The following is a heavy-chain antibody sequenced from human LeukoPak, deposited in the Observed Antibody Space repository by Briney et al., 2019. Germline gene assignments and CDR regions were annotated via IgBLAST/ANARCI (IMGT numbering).Heavy chain of an antibody. CDR1: GFTFGSYA. CDR2: ITPSGGRT. D-gene: IGHD1-26*01. CDR3: VKDLSGSYTFDY. J-gene: IGHJ4*02. V-gene: IGHV3-64D*09. Sequence: PGGSLRLSCSASGFTFGSYAMHWVRQAPGKGLEYVSGITPSGGRTHYGDSLRGRFTISRDNSRNTLYLQVSSLRGEDTALYYCVKDLSGSYTFDYWGRGTLVTVSS.